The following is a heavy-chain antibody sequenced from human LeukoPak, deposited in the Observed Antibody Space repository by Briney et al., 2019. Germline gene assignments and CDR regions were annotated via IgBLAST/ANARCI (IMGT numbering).Heavy chain of an antibody. J-gene: IGHJ3*02. CDR1: GGTFSSYA. CDR3: ARGGSSGWYTDI. V-gene: IGHV1-69*05. Sequence: SVKVSCKASGGTFSSYAISWVRQAPGQGLERMGRIIPIFGTANYAQKFQGRVTITTDESTSTAYMELSSLRSEDTAVYYCARGGSSGWYTDIWGQGTMVTVSS. CDR2: IIPIFGTA. D-gene: IGHD6-19*01.